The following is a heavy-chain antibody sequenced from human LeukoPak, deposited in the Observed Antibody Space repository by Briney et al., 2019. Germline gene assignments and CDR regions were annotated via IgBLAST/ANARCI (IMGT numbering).Heavy chain of an antibody. D-gene: IGHD4-23*01. V-gene: IGHV3-53*01. CDR2: IYSGGST. CDR1: GFTVSSNY. J-gene: IGHJ4*02. CDR3: ARDPDLYGGNPPGDY. Sequence: TGGSLRLSCAASGFTVSSNYMSWVRQAPGKGLEWVSVIYSGGSTYYADSVKGRFTISRDNSKNTLYLQMNSLRVEDTAVYYCARDPDLYGGNPPGDYWGQGTLVTVSS.